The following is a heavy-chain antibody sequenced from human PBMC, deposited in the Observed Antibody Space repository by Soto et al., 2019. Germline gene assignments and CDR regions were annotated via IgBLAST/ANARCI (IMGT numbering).Heavy chain of an antibody. D-gene: IGHD6-13*01. CDR2: ISTSGSTI. CDR1: GFTFSLYE. CDR3: ARENSPAGLDV. J-gene: IGHJ6*02. Sequence: EVQLVESGGGLAQPGGSLRLSCAASGFTFSLYEMTWVRQAPGKGLEWLSYISTSGSTIYHADSVKGRFTISRDNAKNSPFLQMNSLRAEDTAVYYCARENSPAGLDVWGQGTTVTVSS. V-gene: IGHV3-48*03.